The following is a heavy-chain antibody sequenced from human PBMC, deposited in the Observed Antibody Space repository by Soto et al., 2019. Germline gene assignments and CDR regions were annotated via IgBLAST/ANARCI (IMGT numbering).Heavy chain of an antibody. V-gene: IGHV4-34*01. CDR2: INHSGST. Sequence: SETLSLTCAVYGGSFSGYYWSWIRQPPGKGLEWIGEINHSGSTNYNPSLKSRVTISVDTSKNQFSLKLSSVTAADTAVYYCARGVGYYYYYYMDVWGKGTTVTVSS. CDR1: GGSFSGYY. J-gene: IGHJ6*03. CDR3: ARGVGYYYYYYMDV.